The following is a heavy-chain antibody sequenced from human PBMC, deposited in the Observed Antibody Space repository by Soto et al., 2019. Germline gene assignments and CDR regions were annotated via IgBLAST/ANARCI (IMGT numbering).Heavy chain of an antibody. Sequence: QVQLQESGPGLVKPSQSLSLTCTVSGGSITSDDYYWSWIRQPPGRGLEWIGYIFYSGSTHYNPSLKSRFIISLDTSKKQVSLKLSSVTAADTAVYYCASANCGGDCSYRHDRYYCESWGQGTLVTVSS. CDR2: IFYSGST. J-gene: IGHJ4*02. CDR1: GGSITSDDYY. CDR3: ASANCGGDCSYRHDRYYCES. D-gene: IGHD2-21*02. V-gene: IGHV4-30-4*01.